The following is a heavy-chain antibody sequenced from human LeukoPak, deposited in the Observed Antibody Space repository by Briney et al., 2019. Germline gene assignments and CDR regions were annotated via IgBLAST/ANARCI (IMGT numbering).Heavy chain of an antibody. CDR2: ISSSSSYI. CDR3: ARVLFAIAAAGPFDY. D-gene: IGHD6-13*01. Sequence: PGGSLRLSCAASGFTFSRYSMNWVRQAPGKGLEWVSSISSSSSYIYYADSVKGRFTISRDNAKNSLYLQMNSLRAEDTAVYYCARVLFAIAAAGPFDYWGQGTLVTVAS. V-gene: IGHV3-21*01. J-gene: IGHJ4*02. CDR1: GFTFSRYS.